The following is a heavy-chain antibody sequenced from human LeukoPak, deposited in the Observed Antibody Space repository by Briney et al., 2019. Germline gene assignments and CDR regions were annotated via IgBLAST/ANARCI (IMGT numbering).Heavy chain of an antibody. V-gene: IGHV3-64*01. CDR1: GFTFSSYA. CDR2: ISSNGGST. D-gene: IGHD5-18*01. CDR3: ARRRGYSYDLDY. J-gene: IGHJ4*02. Sequence: GGSLRLSCAASGFTFSSYAMHWVRQAPGKGLEYVSAISSNGGSTYYANSVKGRFTISRDNSKNTLYLQMGSLRAEDTAVYYCARRRGYSYDLDYWGQGTLVTVSS.